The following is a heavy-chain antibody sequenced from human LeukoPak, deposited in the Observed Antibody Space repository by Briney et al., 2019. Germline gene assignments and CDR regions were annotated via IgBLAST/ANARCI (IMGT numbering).Heavy chain of an antibody. V-gene: IGHV3-7*01. CDR2: IKSDGTEK. J-gene: IGHJ3*02. CDR3: ARGGQGAFDI. CDR1: GFTFRSLS. Sequence: PGGSLRLSCAASGFTFRSLSMRWVRQAPGKGLEWVAHIKSDGTEKYYVDAVKGRFTVSRDNARNSLYLRMNSLRVEDTAVYYCARGGQGAFDIRGQGTMVTVSS. D-gene: IGHD3-16*01.